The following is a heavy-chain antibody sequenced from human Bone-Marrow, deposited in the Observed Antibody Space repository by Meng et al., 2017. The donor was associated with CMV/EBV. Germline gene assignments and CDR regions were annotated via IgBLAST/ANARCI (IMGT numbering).Heavy chain of an antibody. J-gene: IGHJ3*02. CDR2: IYHSGST. D-gene: IGHD5-12*01. V-gene: IGHV4-4*02. CDR1: GGSISSSNW. CDR3: ATREGSSGYAGVAFDI. Sequence: SETLSLTCAVSGGSISSSNWWSWVRQPPGKGLEWIGEIYHSGSTNYNPSLKSRVTISVDKSKNQFSLKLSSVTAADTAVYYCATREGSSGYAGVAFDIWGQGTMVTVSS.